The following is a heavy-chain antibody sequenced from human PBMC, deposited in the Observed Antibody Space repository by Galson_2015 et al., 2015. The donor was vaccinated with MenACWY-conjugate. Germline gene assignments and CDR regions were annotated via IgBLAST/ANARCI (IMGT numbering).Heavy chain of an antibody. D-gene: IGHD3-16*01. CDR2: ISTNNGNT. J-gene: IGHJ4*02. CDR1: GYTFSSYG. V-gene: IGHV1-18*04. Sequence: SVKVSCKASGYTFSSYGISWVRQAPGQGLEWMGRISTNNGNTNYAQKFQGRVTMTTDTATSTAYMELRSLRSDDTAVYYCARVKKQGESDYFWGSYAYWGQGTLLTVSS. CDR3: ARVKKQGESDYFWGSYAY.